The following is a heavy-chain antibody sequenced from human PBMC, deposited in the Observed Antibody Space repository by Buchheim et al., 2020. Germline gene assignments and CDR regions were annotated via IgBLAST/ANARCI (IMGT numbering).Heavy chain of an antibody. CDR3: AKVTTITNYYYGVDV. V-gene: IGHV3-23*01. J-gene: IGHJ6*02. D-gene: IGHD4/OR15-4a*01. Sequence: EVHLLESGGGLGHPGGSLKLSCVASGFNFRKYGMTWVRQSAGKGLEWVATISCTGGNIYYADSVNGRFTLSRDNFKNTLYLHMTRLRADDSALYYCAKVTTITNYYYGVDVWGRGTT. CDR2: ISCTGGNI. CDR1: GFNFRKYG.